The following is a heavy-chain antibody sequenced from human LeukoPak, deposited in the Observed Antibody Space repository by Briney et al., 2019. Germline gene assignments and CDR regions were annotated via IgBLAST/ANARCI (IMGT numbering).Heavy chain of an antibody. V-gene: IGHV4-59*01. CDR1: GGSISSYY. J-gene: IGHJ2*01. CDR2: IYYSGST. D-gene: IGHD6-13*01. Sequence: SSETLSLTCTVSGGSISSYYWSWIRQPPGKGLEWIGYIYYSGSTKYNPSLKSRVTISVDMSKNQFSLKLSSVTAADTAVYYCARVPLPGIPAAAPNWYFDLWARGPLATVSS. CDR3: ARVPLPGIPAAAPNWYFDL.